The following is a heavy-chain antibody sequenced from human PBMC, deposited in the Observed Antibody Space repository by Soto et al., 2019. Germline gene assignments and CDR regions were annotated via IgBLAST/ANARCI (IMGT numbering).Heavy chain of an antibody. CDR3: ARVPDY. CDR1: GGSLRGGGFS. J-gene: IGHJ4*02. Sequence: QLQLQESGSALVTPSLPLSLTCSVSGGSLRGGGFSWSWIRPPPGKGLDCIGYISHRGSTYSNPSLKSRVTISVGRAKNQFALKRRSVTAADTAAYYWARVPDYWGQGTRGTVPS. CDR2: ISHRGST. V-gene: IGHV4-30-2*01.